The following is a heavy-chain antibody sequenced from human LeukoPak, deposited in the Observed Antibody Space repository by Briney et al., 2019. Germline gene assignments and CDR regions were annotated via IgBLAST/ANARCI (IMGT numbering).Heavy chain of an antibody. D-gene: IGHD6-19*01. CDR2: ISYDGSNK. J-gene: IGHJ4*02. V-gene: IGHV3-30-3*01. CDR1: GFTFSSYA. CDR3: ARDKSGYSSGRGTYFDY. Sequence: GGSLRLSCAASGFTFSSYAMHWVRQAPGKGLEWVAVISYDGSNKYYADSVKGRFTISRDNSKNTLYLQMNSLRAEDTAVYYCARDKSGYSSGRGTYFDYWGQGTLVTVSS.